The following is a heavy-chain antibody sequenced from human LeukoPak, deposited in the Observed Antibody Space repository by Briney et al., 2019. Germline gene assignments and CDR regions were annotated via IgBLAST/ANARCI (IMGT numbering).Heavy chain of an antibody. J-gene: IGHJ5*02. Sequence: GGSLRLSCAASGSNFNSYTMNWVRQAPGKGLEWVSSISSSGIYIYYADSVKGRFTISRDNAKNSLYLQMNSLRAEDTALYYCAKANRERFLEWLFQAWGQGTLVTVSS. V-gene: IGHV3-21*04. CDR3: AKANRERFLEWLFQA. CDR1: GSNFNSYT. D-gene: IGHD3-3*01. CDR2: ISSSGIYI.